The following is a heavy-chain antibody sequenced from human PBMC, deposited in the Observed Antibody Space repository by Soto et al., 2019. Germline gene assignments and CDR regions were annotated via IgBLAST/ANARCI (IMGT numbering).Heavy chain of an antibody. CDR1: GFSLSNARMG. D-gene: IGHD2-2*01. CDR2: IFSNDEK. CDR3: ARIGDCSSTRCYHYDY. J-gene: IGHJ4*02. V-gene: IGHV2-26*01. Sequence: QVTLKESGPVLVKPTETLTLTCTVSGFSLSNARMGVSWIRQPPGKALEWLAHIFSNDEKSYRTSLKSRLTISKDTTRSQVVLTMTNMDPVDTATYYCARIGDCSSTRCYHYDYWGQGTLVTVSS.